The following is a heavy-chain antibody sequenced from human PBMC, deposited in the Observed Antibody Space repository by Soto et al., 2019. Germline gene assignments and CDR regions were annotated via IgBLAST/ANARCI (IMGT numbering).Heavy chain of an antibody. V-gene: IGHV4-4*02. CDR2: IYHSGST. D-gene: IGHD3-16*01. CDR3: ARDRGGSHFDI. Sequence: SETLSLTCAVSGGSISSSNWWSWVRQPPGKGLEWIGEIYHSGSTNYNPSLKSRVTISVDTSKNQFSLKLSSVTAADTAVYYWARDRGGSHFDIWGQGTMVIVSS. J-gene: IGHJ3*02. CDR1: GGSISSSNW.